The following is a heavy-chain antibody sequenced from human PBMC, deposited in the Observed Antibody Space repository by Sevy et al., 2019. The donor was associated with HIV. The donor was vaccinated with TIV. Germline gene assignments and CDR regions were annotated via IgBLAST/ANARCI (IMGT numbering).Heavy chain of an antibody. J-gene: IGHJ3*02. D-gene: IGHD6-6*01. V-gene: IGHV3-21*01. Sequence: GGSLRLSCAAPGFTFSTYNMNWVRQAPGKGLEWVSFISGISNYIYYADSVKGRFTISRDNAKNSLYLQMNSLRAEDMAIYYCARGVQTYDAFDIWGQGTMVTVSS. CDR1: GFTFSTYN. CDR2: ISGISNYI. CDR3: ARGVQTYDAFDI.